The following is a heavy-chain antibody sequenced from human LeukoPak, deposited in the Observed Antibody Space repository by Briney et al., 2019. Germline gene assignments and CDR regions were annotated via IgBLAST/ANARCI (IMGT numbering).Heavy chain of an antibody. J-gene: IGHJ4*02. CDR1: GGSISSGGFS. Sequence: PSETLSLTCGVSGGSISSGGFSWSWIRQPPGKGLEWIGYIYHSGSTYYKPSLKSRVTISIDRSKNYSSLNLSSVTAADTAVYYCASAEQQLVGGLYYWGQGTLVTVSS. CDR2: IYHSGST. CDR3: ASAEQQLVGGLYY. V-gene: IGHV4-30-2*01. D-gene: IGHD6-13*01.